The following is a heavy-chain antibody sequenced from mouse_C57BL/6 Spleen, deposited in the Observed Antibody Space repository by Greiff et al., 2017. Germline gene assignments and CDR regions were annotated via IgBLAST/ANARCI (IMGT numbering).Heavy chain of an antibody. CDR1: GYAFTDYL. J-gene: IGHJ3*01. CDR2: INPGSGGT. V-gene: IGHV1-54*01. Sequence: QVQLKESGAELVRPGTSVKVSCKASGYAFTDYLIEWVKQRPGQGLEWIGVINPGSGGTNYNEKFKGKATLTADKSSSTAYMQLSSLTSEVSAVYFCASAEGGFAYWGQGTLVTVAA. CDR3: ASAEGGFAY.